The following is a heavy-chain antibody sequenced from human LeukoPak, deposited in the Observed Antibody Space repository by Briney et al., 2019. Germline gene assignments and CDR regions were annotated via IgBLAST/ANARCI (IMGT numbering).Heavy chain of an antibody. CDR1: GFTLSNFW. Sequence: GGSLRLSCAASGFTLSNFWMGWVRQAPGKGLEGVANIKKDGSEKYYVVSVKGRFTISRDTAKNSLYLQMNRLSAADTAVSYCATDPQPSAFYLRGTAPAPSPDYWGQGTLVTVSS. CDR3: ATDPQPSAFYLRGTAPAPSPDY. J-gene: IGHJ4*02. CDR2: IKKDGSEK. V-gene: IGHV3-7*03. D-gene: IGHD3-16*01.